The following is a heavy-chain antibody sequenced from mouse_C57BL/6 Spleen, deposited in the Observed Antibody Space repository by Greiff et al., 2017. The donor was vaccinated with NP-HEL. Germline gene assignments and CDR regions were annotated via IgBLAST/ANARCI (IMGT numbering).Heavy chain of an antibody. J-gene: IGHJ1*03. CDR1: GFTFSSYT. V-gene: IGHV5-9*01. CDR2: ISGGGGNT. Sequence: DVMLVESGGGLVKPGGSLKLSCAASGFTFSSYTMSWVRQTPEKRLEWVATISGGGGNTYYPDSVKGRFTISRDNAKNTLYLQMSSLRSEDTALYYCARHFYGSSFYWYFDVWGTGTTVTVSS. D-gene: IGHD1-1*01. CDR3: ARHFYGSSFYWYFDV.